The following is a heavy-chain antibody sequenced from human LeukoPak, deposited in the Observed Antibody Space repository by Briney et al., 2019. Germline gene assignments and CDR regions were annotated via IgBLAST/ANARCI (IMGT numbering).Heavy chain of an antibody. CDR3: ARPRYSSSWYAEAYYYYGMDV. Sequence: ASVKVSCKASGYTFTSYGISWVRQAPGQGLERVGWISAYNGNTNYAQKLQGRVTMTTDTSTSTAYMELSSLRSEDTAVYYCARPRYSSSWYAEAYYYYGMDVWGQGTTVTVSS. CDR2: ISAYNGNT. D-gene: IGHD6-13*01. CDR1: GYTFTSYG. V-gene: IGHV1-18*01. J-gene: IGHJ6*02.